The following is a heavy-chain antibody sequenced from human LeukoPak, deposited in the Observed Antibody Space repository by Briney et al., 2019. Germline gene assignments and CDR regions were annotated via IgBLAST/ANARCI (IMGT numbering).Heavy chain of an antibody. CDR2: IRYDGSNK. Sequence: GGSLRLSCAASGFTFSSYGMHWVRQAPGKGLEWVAFIRYDGSNKYYADSVKGRFTISRDNSKNTLYLQMNSLRAEDTAVYYCAKGSGIGVNHYYMDVWGKGTTVTVSS. CDR3: AKGSGIGVNHYYMDV. V-gene: IGHV3-30*02. D-gene: IGHD3-10*01. CDR1: GFTFSSYG. J-gene: IGHJ6*03.